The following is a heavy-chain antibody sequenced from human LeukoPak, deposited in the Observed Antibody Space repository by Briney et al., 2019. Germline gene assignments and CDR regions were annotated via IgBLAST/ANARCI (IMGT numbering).Heavy chain of an antibody. CDR2: ISPSGST. CDR3: ARVRCHYDILTGYYEGRGAFDI. CDR1: GGSISSYY. D-gene: IGHD3-9*01. Sequence: SETLSLTCTVHGGSISSYYWSWIRQPPGKGLEWIGHISPSGSTNYNPSLKSRVTMSVDSSKNQFSLKLRSVLDADTAVYYCARVRCHYDILTGYYEGRGAFDIWGQGTMVTVSS. J-gene: IGHJ3*02. V-gene: IGHV4-4*07.